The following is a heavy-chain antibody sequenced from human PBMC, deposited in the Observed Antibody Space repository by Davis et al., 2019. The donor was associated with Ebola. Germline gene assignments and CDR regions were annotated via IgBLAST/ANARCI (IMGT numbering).Heavy chain of an antibody. Sequence: MPSETLSLTCTVSGGSISSSSYYWSWIRQHPGKGLEWIGYIYYSGSTYYNPSLKSRVTISVDTSKNQFSLKLSSVTAADTAVYYCARDRDDSASIYYYYGMDVWGQGTTVTVSS. CDR1: GGSISSSSYY. V-gene: IGHV4-31*03. CDR2: IYYSGST. D-gene: IGHD2-21*02. J-gene: IGHJ6*02. CDR3: ARDRDDSASIYYYYGMDV.